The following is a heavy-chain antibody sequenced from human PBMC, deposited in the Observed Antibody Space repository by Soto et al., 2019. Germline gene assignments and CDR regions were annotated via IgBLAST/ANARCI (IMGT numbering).Heavy chain of an antibody. V-gene: IGHV3-30*18. J-gene: IGHJ4*02. CDR3: AKEGGLSGSYYISSSYYFDY. CDR2: ISYDGSNT. Sequence: PGGSLRLSCAASGFTFSSHGMHWVRQAPGMGLEWVAIISYDGSNTYYADSVKGRFTISRDNSKNTLYLQMNSLRAEDTSVYYCAKEGGLSGSYYISSSYYFDYWGQGTLVTVS. D-gene: IGHD1-26*01. CDR1: GFTFSSHG.